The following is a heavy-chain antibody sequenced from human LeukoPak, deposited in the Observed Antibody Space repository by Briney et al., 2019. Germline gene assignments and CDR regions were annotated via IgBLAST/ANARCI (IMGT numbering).Heavy chain of an antibody. V-gene: IGHV3-7*01. Sequence: PGGSLRLSCAASGFTFSNYWMTWVRQAPGKGLEWVASIEDDGSQKNYGDSVKGRFTISRDNAGNSLYLQMNILRVEDTAVYYCARDIPRGSTHLDYWGQGTQVTVSA. CDR3: ARDIPRGSTHLDY. J-gene: IGHJ4*02. CDR1: GFTFSNYW. CDR2: IEDDGSQK. D-gene: IGHD1-26*01.